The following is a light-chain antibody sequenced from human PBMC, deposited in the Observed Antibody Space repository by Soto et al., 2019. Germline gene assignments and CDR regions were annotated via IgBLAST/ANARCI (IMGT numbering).Light chain of an antibody. CDR1: HPININ. J-gene: IGKJ4*01. CDR3: QHYQRYPPS. CDR2: DAT. V-gene: IGKV1-16*01. Sequence: DIQMTQSPSSLSASVGDRVTITCRASHPININLVWFQQKPGKAPKSLIYDATHLQSGVPSRFSGSGGGTDFRLTISSLQPEDFATYYCQHYQRYPPSFGGGTKLEIK.